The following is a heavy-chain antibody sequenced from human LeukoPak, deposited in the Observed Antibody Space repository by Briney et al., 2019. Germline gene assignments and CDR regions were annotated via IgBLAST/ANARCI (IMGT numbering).Heavy chain of an antibody. CDR2: IYYSGST. D-gene: IGHD5-12*01. CDR3: ARGRLRYGLGV. CDR1: GGSISSYY. V-gene: IGHV4-59*01. Sequence: SETLSLTCTVSGGSISSYYWSWIRQPPGKGLEWIGYIYYSGSTNYNPSLKSRVTISLDTSKNQFSLKLTSVTAADTAVYYCARGRLRYGLGVWGQGTTVTVSS. J-gene: IGHJ6*02.